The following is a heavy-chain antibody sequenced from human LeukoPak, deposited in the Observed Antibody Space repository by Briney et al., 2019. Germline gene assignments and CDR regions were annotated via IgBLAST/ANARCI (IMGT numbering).Heavy chain of an antibody. D-gene: IGHD1-26*01. CDR3: ARGSGRGSGSYFGRNYYYYYMDV. Sequence: SVEVSCKASGGTFSSYAISWVRQAPGQGLEWMGGIIPIFGTANYAQKFQGRVTITTDESTSTAYMELSSLRSEDTAVYYCARGSGRGSGSYFGRNYYYYYMDVWGKGTTVTVSS. CDR1: GGTFSSYA. CDR2: IIPIFGTA. J-gene: IGHJ6*03. V-gene: IGHV1-69*05.